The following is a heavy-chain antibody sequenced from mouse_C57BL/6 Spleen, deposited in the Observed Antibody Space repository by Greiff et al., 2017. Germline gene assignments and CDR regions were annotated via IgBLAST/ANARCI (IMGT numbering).Heavy chain of an antibody. Sequence: VQLVESGAELARPGASVKLSCKASGYTFTSYGISWVKQRTGQGLEWIGEIYPRSGNTYYNEKFKGKATLTADKSSSTAYMELRSLTSEDSAVYFCARSYSSYPYYFDYWGQGTTLTVSS. CDR3: ARSYSSYPYYFDY. CDR1: GYTFTSYG. D-gene: IGHD1-1*01. J-gene: IGHJ2*01. CDR2: IYPRSGNT. V-gene: IGHV1-81*01.